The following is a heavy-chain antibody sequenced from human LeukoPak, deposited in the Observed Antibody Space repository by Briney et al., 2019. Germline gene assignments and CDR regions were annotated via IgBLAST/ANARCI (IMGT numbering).Heavy chain of an antibody. CDR1: GVTVKSYY. V-gene: IGHV3-66*02. J-gene: IGHJ4*02. CDR2: FFSDGST. D-gene: IGHD3-22*01. CDR3: AKDLSDYYDSSGYYYPDY. Sequence: PGGSLRLSCVVSGVTVKSYYMNWVRQAPGKGLEWVSVFFSDGSTYYADPVKGRFTISRDNSKNTLSLQMNSLRAEDTAVYYCAKDLSDYYDSSGYYYPDYWGQGTLVTVSS.